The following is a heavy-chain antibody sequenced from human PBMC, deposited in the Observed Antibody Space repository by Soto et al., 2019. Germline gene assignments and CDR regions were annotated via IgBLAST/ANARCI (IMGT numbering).Heavy chain of an antibody. J-gene: IGHJ4*02. V-gene: IGHV3-21*04. CDR1: GFTFSSYS. D-gene: IGHD5-12*01. CDR3: ASVRSGGGLRLVYFDY. CDR2: ISASASST. Sequence: PGGSLRLSCAASGFTFSSYSMNWVRQAPGKGLEWVSSISASASSTPYSDAAKGRFTISRDSSKNTLYLQLASLRADDTAVYFCASVRSGGGLRLVYFDYWGPGTLVTVSS.